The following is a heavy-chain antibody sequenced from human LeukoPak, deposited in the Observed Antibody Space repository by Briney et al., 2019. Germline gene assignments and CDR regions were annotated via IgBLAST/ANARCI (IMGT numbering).Heavy chain of an antibody. CDR1: GGTFSSYT. Sequence: SVKVSCKASGGTFSSYTISWVRQAPGQGLEWMGRIVPILGIANYAQKFQGRVTITADKSTSTAYMELSSLRSEDTAVYYCATSSGYYPGYFGYWGQGTLVTVSS. CDR3: ATSSGYYPGYFGY. CDR2: IVPILGIA. J-gene: IGHJ4*02. D-gene: IGHD3-22*01. V-gene: IGHV1-69*02.